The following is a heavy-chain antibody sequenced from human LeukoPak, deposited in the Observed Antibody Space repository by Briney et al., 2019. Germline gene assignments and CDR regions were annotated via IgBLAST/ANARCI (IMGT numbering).Heavy chain of an antibody. J-gene: IGHJ6*03. D-gene: IGHD6-13*01. CDR1: GGSISSYY. Sequence: SETLSLTCTVSGGSISSYYWSWIRQPAGKGLEWIGRIYTRGSTNYDPSLKSRVAMSVDTSKNQFSLKLSSVTAADTAVYYCARGIAAADYYYYYMDVWGKGTTVTVSS. CDR3: ARGIAAADYYYYYMDV. V-gene: IGHV4-4*07. CDR2: IYTRGST.